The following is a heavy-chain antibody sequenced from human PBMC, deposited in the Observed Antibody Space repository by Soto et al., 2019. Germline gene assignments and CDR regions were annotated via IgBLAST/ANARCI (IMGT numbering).Heavy chain of an antibody. CDR1: GFTFSSYS. V-gene: IGHV3-48*01. D-gene: IGHD2-2*01. CDR3: ARDRDPVVVVPAAILGGANWFDP. Sequence: GGSLRLSCAASGFTFSSYSMNWVRQAPGKGLEWVSYISSSSSTIYYADSVKGRFTISRDNAKNSLYLQMNSLRAEDTAVYYCARDRDPVVVVPAAILGGANWFDPWGQGTLVTVSS. J-gene: IGHJ5*02. CDR2: ISSSSSTI.